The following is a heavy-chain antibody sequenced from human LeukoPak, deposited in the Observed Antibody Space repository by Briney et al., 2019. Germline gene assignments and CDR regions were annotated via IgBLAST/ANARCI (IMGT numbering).Heavy chain of an antibody. CDR2: IKQDGSEK. CDR1: GFTFTSYA. CDR3: ARVYYDILTGYYKRYNWILFDY. J-gene: IGHJ4*02. V-gene: IGHV3-7*04. D-gene: IGHD3-9*01. Sequence: GGSLRLSCAASGFTFTSYAMTWVRQAPGKGLEWVANIKQDGSEKYYVDSVKGRFTISRDNAKNSLYLQMNSLRAEDTAVYYCARVYYDILTGYYKRYNWILFDYWGQGTLVTVSS.